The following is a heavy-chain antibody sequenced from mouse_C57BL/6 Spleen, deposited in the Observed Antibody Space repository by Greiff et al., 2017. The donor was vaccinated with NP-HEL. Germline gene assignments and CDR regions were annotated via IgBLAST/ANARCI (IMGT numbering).Heavy chain of an antibody. V-gene: IGHV5-9*01. J-gene: IGHJ4*01. CDR1: GFTFSSYT. CDR2: ISGGGGNT. D-gene: IGHD1-1*01. CDR3: ARQGDYHGSGAMDY. Sequence: EVMLVESGGGLVKPGGSLKLSCAASGFTFSSYTMSWVRQTPEKRLEWVATISGGGGNTYYPDSVKGRFTISRDNAKNTLYLQMSSLRSEDTALYYCARQGDYHGSGAMDYWGQGTSVTVSS.